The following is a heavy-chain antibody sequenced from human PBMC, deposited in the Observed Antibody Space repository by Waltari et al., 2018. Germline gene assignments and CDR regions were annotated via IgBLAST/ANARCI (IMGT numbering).Heavy chain of an antibody. J-gene: IGHJ4*02. V-gene: IGHV4-34*01. CDR2: INHGGRT. D-gene: IGHD6-13*01. CDR1: GGSFSGYY. Sequence: QVQLQQWGAGLLKPSETLSLTCAVYGGSFSGYYWSWIRQPPGKGLEWIGEINHGGRTNYNPSLKVRVTMSVDTSKNQFSRKLSSVSAADTAVYYCARWVKTAAGTPLGFDYWGQGTLVTVSS. CDR3: ARWVKTAAGTPLGFDY.